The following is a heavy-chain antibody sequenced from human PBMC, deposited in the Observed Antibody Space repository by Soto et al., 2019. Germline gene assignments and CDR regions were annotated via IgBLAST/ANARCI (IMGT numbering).Heavy chain of an antibody. Sequence: ESGGGVVQPGRSLRLSCAASGFTFSTYTIHWVRQAPGKGLEWVAVISYDGSNKAYADSVKGRFTISRDNSKNTLYLQMNSLRAEDTAVYYCARSLEWEEEIDYWGQGTLVTVSS. CDR3: ARSLEWEEEIDY. V-gene: IGHV3-30-3*01. J-gene: IGHJ4*02. D-gene: IGHD3-3*01. CDR2: ISYDGSNK. CDR1: GFTFSTYT.